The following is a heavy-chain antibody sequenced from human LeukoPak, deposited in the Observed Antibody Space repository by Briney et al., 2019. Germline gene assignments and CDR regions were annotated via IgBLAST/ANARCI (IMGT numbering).Heavy chain of an antibody. D-gene: IGHD1-1*01. CDR3: ANAPGASDY. CDR2: ISGSGGST. CDR1: GFTFSSYA. V-gene: IGHV3-23*01. J-gene: IGHJ4*02. Sequence: GGSLRLSCAASGFTFSSYAMSWVRQAPGKGLEWVSLISGSGGSTYYADSVKGRFTVSRDNSKNTLYLQMNSLRAEDTAVYYCANAPGASDYWGQGTLVTVSS.